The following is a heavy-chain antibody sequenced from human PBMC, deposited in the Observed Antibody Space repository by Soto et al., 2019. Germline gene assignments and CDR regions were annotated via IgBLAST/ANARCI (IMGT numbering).Heavy chain of an antibody. V-gene: IGHV6-1*01. CDR2: TYYRSKWYI. J-gene: IGHJ6*02. Sequence: PSETLSLTCAISGDSVSSNSAAWNWIRQSPSRGLEWLGRTYYRSKWYIDYAVSVKSRITINPDTSKNQFSLQLNSVTPEDTAVYYCASSRYCSSTSCYTGFYYYYGMDVWGQGTTVTVSS. CDR1: GDSVSSNSAA. D-gene: IGHD2-2*02. CDR3: ASSRYCSSTSCYTGFYYYYGMDV.